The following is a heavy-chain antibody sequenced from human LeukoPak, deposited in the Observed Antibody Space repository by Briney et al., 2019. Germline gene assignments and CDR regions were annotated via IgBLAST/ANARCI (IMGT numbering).Heavy chain of an antibody. CDR1: GFTFSSYG. CDR3: ARQTSSRALDY. Sequence: GGSLRLSCAASGFTFSSYGMPWVRQAPGKGREWVAVIWYDGGNKYNADSVKGRFTIDRDNSKNTLYLQMNSLRAEDTAVYYCARQTSSRALDYWGQGTLVTVSS. J-gene: IGHJ4*02. V-gene: IGHV3-33*01. CDR2: IWYDGGNK. D-gene: IGHD6-13*01.